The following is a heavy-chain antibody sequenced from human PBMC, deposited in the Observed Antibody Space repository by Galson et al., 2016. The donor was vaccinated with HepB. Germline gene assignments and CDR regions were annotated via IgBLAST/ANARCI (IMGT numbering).Heavy chain of an antibody. CDR2: ISGSGTTT. Sequence: SLRLSCAASGFTFSSYAMAWVRQAPEKGLEWVSVISGSGTTTYYAAPVKGRFTISRDDSKNTLYLQMNSLKTEDTAVYYCTTDIVVVITNNWLDPWGQGTLVTVSS. D-gene: IGHD2-15*01. CDR3: TTDIVVVITNNWLDP. V-gene: IGHV3-23*01. J-gene: IGHJ5*02. CDR1: GFTFSSYA.